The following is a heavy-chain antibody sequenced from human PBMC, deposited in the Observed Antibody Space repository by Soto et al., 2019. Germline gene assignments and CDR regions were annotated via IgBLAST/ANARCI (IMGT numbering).Heavy chain of an antibody. J-gene: IGHJ3*02. CDR3: ARARYGSRNAFDI. D-gene: IGHD3-10*01. V-gene: IGHV3-74*01. CDR2: LNSDVIST. Sequence: PGGSLRLSCAASGFTFTTYWMHWVRQAPGKGLVWVSRLNSDVISTNYADSVKGRFTISRDNAKNTLYLQMNSLRAEDTAVYYCARARYGSRNAFDIWGRGTMVTVSS. CDR1: GFTFTTYW.